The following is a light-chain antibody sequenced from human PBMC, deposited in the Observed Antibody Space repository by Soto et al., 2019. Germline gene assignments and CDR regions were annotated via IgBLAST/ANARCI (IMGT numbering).Light chain of an antibody. V-gene: IGKV1-5*01. CDR3: QQYYRSCT. CDR1: QSVTDW. J-gene: IGKJ2*02. Sequence: DIQLTQSPSTLSASVGDRVTITCRASQSVTDWLAWYQQKPGKAPKLLIYDASSLQSGVPSRFSGSGSGTAISLTISSLQPDDFTTYYCQQYYRSCTFGQGTKVEIK. CDR2: DAS.